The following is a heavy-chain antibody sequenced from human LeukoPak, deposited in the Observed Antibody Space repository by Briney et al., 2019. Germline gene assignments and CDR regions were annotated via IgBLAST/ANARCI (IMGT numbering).Heavy chain of an antibody. Sequence: GGSLRLSCAASGFTFSSYSMNWVRQAPGKGLERVSSISSSSSYIYYADSVKGRFTISRDNAKNSLYLQMNSLRAEDTAVYYCASNYYDILTGYSHHFDYWGQGTLVTVSS. CDR1: GFTFSSYS. J-gene: IGHJ4*02. D-gene: IGHD3-9*01. CDR2: ISSSSSYI. V-gene: IGHV3-21*01. CDR3: ASNYYDILTGYSHHFDY.